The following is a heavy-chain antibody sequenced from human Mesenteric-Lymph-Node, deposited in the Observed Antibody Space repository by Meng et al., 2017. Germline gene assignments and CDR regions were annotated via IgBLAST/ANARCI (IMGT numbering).Heavy chain of an antibody. Sequence: GGSLRLSCVISGLTFNNYWMSWVRQAPGKGLEWVANIKQDGNEKYYVDSVKGRFTISRDNAKNSLYLQMSSLRAEDTAVYYCARDWGNYGDYVDYWGQGTLVTVSS. V-gene: IGHV3-7*01. CDR3: ARDWGNYGDYVDY. CDR1: GLTFNNYW. D-gene: IGHD4-17*01. J-gene: IGHJ4*02. CDR2: IKQDGNEK.